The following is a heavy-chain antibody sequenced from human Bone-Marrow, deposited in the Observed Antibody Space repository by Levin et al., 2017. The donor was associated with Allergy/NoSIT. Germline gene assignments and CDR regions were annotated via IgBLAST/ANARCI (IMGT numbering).Heavy chain of an antibody. CDR3: ARDIAARRFDY. V-gene: IGHV3-33*01. Sequence: GESLKISCAASGFTFRNHGMHWVRQAPGKGLEWVAVIWYDGSDKYYPDSVKGRFTISRDNSKNTLYLQMNSLRAEDTAVYYCARDIAARRFDYWGQGTLVTVSS. CDR1: GFTFRNHG. J-gene: IGHJ4*02. CDR2: IWYDGSDK. D-gene: IGHD6-6*01.